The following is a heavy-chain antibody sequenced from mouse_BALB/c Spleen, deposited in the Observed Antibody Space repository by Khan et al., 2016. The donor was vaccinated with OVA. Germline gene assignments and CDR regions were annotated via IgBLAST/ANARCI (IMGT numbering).Heavy chain of an antibody. CDR2: IRFDGSN. J-gene: IGHJ1*01. CDR3: ARDYYGSSWYFDV. D-gene: IGHD1-1*01. CDR1: GYSITSGYY. Sequence: EVQLQESGPGLVKYSQSLSLTCSVTGYSITSGYYWNWIRQFPGNKLEWMGYIRFDGSNNYNPSLKNRISITRDISKSQFFLKLNSVTTDDTATYFCARDYYGSSWYFDVWGAETTVTVSS. V-gene: IGHV3-6*02.